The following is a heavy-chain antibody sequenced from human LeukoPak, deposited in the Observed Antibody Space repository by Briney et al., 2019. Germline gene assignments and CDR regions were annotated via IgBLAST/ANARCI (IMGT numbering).Heavy chain of an antibody. J-gene: IGHJ5*02. CDR3: ATRAWEGWFDP. D-gene: IGHD1-26*01. CDR1: GGTFSSYA. V-gene: IGHV1-69*13. Sequence: SVKVSCKASGGTFSSYAISWVRQAPGQGLEWMGGIIPIFGTAKYAQKFQGRVTITADESTSTAYMELSSLRSEDTAGYYCATRAWEGWFDPWGQGTLVTVSS. CDR2: IIPIFGTA.